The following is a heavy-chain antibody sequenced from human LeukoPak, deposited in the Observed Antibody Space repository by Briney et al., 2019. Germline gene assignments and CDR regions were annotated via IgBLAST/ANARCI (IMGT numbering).Heavy chain of an antibody. J-gene: IGHJ6*02. CDR3: ASSNLIFYYYYGMDV. D-gene: IGHD3-9*01. V-gene: IGHV3-7*01. CDR2: IKQDGSEK. CDR1: GFTFSSYW. Sequence: GGSLRLSCAASGFTFSSYWMSWVRQAPGKGLEWVANIKQDGSEKYYVDSVKGRFTISRDNAKNSLYLQMNSLRAEDTAVYYCASSNLIFYYYYGMDVWGQGTTVTVSS.